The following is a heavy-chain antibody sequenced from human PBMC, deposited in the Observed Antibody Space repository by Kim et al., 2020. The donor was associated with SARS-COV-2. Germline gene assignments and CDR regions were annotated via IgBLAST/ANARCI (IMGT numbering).Heavy chain of an antibody. D-gene: IGHD2-2*01. Sequence: GRFTISRDNSKNTLYLQMNSLRAEDTAVYYCAKGVYCSSTSCYFSWPMDVWGQGTTVTVSS. J-gene: IGHJ6*02. V-gene: IGHV3-30*02. CDR3: AKGVYCSSTSCYFSWPMDV.